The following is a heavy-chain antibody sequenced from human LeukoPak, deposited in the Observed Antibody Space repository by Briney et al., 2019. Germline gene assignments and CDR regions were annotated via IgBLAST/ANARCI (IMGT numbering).Heavy chain of an antibody. Sequence: SGGSLRLSCAASGFTFSAFSMNWVRQAPGKGLEWLSYISSSSVIMHYADSVKGRFTISRDNAMNSLFLQMNSLRAEDTAVYYCAREIDGTAAAFYDYYMDVWGKGTTVTVSS. J-gene: IGHJ6*03. CDR1: GFTFSAFS. V-gene: IGHV3-48*01. CDR3: AREIDGTAAAFYDYYMDV. D-gene: IGHD6-13*01. CDR2: ISSSSVIM.